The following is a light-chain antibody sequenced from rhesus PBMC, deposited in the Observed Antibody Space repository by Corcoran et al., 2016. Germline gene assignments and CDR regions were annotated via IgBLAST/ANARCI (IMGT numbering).Light chain of an antibody. CDR1: QSVGSD. CDR2: GAP. J-gene: IGKJ1*01. V-gene: IGKV3-24*04. Sequence: ETVVTQSPATLSLSPGERATLSCRASQSVGSDLAWYQQKPGQAPRLLSKGAPSRATGGPDRCSGRGSWTEFNPPNGSLEPSEVALYFFQQRSSFWTFGEGTRVEIQ. CDR3: QQRSSFWT.